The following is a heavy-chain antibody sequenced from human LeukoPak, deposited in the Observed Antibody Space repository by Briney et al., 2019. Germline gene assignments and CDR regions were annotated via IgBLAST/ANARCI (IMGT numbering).Heavy chain of an antibody. V-gene: IGHV4-39*01. CDR1: GGSISSNAYY. Sequence: SETLSLTCTVSGGSISSNAYYWAWIRQPPGKGLEWIGSIYSSVSTYYNPSLKSRVTISVDTSKNQFSLRLSSVTAADTALYYCAYSGSYGHLGYWGQGIPVAVAS. CDR2: IYSSVST. CDR3: AYSGSYGHLGY. D-gene: IGHD1-26*01. J-gene: IGHJ4*02.